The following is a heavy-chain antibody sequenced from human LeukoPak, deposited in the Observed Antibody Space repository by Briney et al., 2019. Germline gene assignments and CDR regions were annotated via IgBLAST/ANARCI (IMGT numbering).Heavy chain of an antibody. CDR1: GGSISSGSYY. V-gene: IGHV4-61*02. CDR2: IYTSGST. D-gene: IGHD3-10*01. Sequence: PSETLSLTCTVSGGSISSGSYYWSWIRQPAGKGLEWIGRIYTSGSTNYNPSLKSRVTISVDTSKNQFSLKLSSVTAADTAVYYCARIRITMVRGVIRGGWFDPWGQGTLVTVSS. CDR3: ARIRITMVRGVIRGGWFDP. J-gene: IGHJ5*02.